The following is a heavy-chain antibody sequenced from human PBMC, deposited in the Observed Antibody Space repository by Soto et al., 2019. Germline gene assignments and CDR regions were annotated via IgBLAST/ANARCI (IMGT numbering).Heavy chain of an antibody. D-gene: IGHD1-26*01. CDR1: GGSISSGDYY. J-gene: IGHJ3*02. V-gene: IGHV4-30-4*01. CDR3: ASSPFEWELRSYAFDI. Sequence: QVQLQESGPGLVKPSQTLSLTCTVSGGSISSGDYYWSWIRQPPGKGLEWIGYIYYSGSTYYNPSLKSRVTISVDTSKNQFSLKLSSVTAADTAVYYCASSPFEWELRSYAFDIWGQGTMVTVSS. CDR2: IYYSGST.